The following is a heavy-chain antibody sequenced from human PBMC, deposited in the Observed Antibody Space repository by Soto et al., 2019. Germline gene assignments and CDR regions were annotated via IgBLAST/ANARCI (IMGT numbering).Heavy chain of an antibody. Sequence: GGSLRLSCAASGFTFSSYAMSWVRQAPGKGLEWGSAISGSGGSTYYADSVKGRFTISRDISKNTLYLQMNTLTAEDTAVYYCAKDPVSGSYPASFDIWGQGTMVTVSS. CDR2: ISGSGGST. CDR1: GFTFSSYA. CDR3: AKDPVSGSYPASFDI. J-gene: IGHJ3*02. V-gene: IGHV3-23*01. D-gene: IGHD2-15*01.